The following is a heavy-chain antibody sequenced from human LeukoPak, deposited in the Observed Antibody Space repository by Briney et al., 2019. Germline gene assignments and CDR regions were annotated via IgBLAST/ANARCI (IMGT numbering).Heavy chain of an antibody. CDR1: GVTVGNNY. CDR3: AKGSEARYGDLDY. D-gene: IGHD4-17*01. CDR2: IYSGGTT. V-gene: IGHV3-53*01. Sequence: GGSLRLSCVASGVTVGNNYMNWVRQAPGKGLEWVSLIYSGGTTHYADSVKGRFTISRDNSKNTLYLQMNSLRAEDTAIYYCAKGSEARYGDLDYWGQGTLVTVSS. J-gene: IGHJ4*02.